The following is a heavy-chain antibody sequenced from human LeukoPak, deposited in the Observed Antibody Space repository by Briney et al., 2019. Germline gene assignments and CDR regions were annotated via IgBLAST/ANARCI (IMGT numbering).Heavy chain of an antibody. J-gene: IGHJ4*02. CDR3: ARETIGNYISDY. Sequence: SEALSLTCTVSGGSISSSSYYWGWVRQPPGKGLEYIGNIYHNGDTYYNPSLKSRVTISVDTSKNEFSLRLTSVTAADTAVYYCARETIGNYISDYWGQGTLVTVSS. D-gene: IGHD1-7*01. CDR2: IYHNGDT. CDR1: GGSISSSSYY. V-gene: IGHV4-39*07.